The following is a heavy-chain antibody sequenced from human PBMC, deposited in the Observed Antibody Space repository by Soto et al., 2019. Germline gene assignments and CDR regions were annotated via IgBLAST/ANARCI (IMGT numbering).Heavy chain of an antibody. V-gene: IGHV3-30*18. CDR1: GFTFSSYG. CDR3: AKGIGGYGSYGMDV. J-gene: IGHJ6*02. CDR2: ISYDGSNK. Sequence: GGSLRLCCAASGFTFSSYGMHWVRQAPGKGLEWVAVISYDGSNKYYADSVKGRFTISRDNSKNTLYLQMNSLRAEDTAVYYCAKGIGGYGSYGMDVWGQGTTVTVSS. D-gene: IGHD5-12*01.